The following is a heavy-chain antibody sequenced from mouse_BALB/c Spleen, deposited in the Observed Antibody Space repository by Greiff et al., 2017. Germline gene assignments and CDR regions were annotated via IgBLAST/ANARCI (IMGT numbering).Heavy chain of an antibody. CDR3: ARSTVVEGWYFDV. CDR1: GYTFTSYT. D-gene: IGHD1-1*01. V-gene: IGHV1-4*02. CDR2: INPSSGYT. J-gene: IGHJ1*01. Sequence: VQLQQSAAELARPGASVKMSCKASGYTFTSYTMHWVKQRPGQGLEWIGYINPSSGYTEYNQKFKDKTTLTADKSSSTAYMQLSSLTSEDSAVYYCARSTVVEGWYFDVWGAGTTVTVSS.